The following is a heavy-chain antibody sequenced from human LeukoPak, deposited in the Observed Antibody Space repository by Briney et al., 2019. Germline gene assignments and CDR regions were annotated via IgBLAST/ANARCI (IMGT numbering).Heavy chain of an antibody. D-gene: IGHD5-18*01. Sequence: PGGSLRLSCAASGFTFSSYGMHWVRQAPGKGLEWVAVIWYDGSNKYYADSVKGRFTISRDNSKNTLYLQMNSLRAEDTAVYYCARDLKRGYSYGYADYWGQGTLVTVSS. CDR1: GFTFSSYG. CDR3: ARDLKRGYSYGYADY. V-gene: IGHV3-33*01. J-gene: IGHJ4*02. CDR2: IWYDGSNK.